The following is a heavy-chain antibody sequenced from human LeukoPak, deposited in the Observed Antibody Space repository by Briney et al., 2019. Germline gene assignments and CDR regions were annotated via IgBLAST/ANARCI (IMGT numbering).Heavy chain of an antibody. CDR3: ARALTTTGSDY. CDR2: IFYSGST. D-gene: IGHD4-17*01. CDR1: GASIGSGGYY. J-gene: IGHJ4*02. Sequence: SETLSLTCTVSGASIGSGGYYWSWIRQHLGKGLEWIGCIFYSGSTFYNPSLKSRVTISVDTSKNQFSLKLSSVTAADTAVYYCARALTTTGSDYWGQGTLVTVYS. V-gene: IGHV4-31*03.